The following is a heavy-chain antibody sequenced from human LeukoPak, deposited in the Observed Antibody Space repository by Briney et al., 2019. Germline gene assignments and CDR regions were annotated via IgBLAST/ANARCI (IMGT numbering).Heavy chain of an antibody. D-gene: IGHD6-13*01. J-gene: IGHJ6*02. CDR3: ARGSSPPYYYYGMDV. CDR2: MNPNSGNT. CDR1: GYTFTSYD. Sequence: ASVTVSCKASGYTFTSYDINWVRQATGQGLEWMGWMNPNSGNTGYAQKFQGRVTMTRNTSISTAYMELSSLRSEDTAVYYCARGSSPPYYYYGMDVWGQGTTVTVSS. V-gene: IGHV1-8*01.